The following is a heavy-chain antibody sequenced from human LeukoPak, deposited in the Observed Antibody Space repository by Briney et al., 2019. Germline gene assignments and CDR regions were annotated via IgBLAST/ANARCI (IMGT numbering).Heavy chain of an antibody. CDR2: ISSSSSTI. CDR3: ARSLELLWFGL. CDR1: GFTFSSYS. Sequence: GGSLRLSCAASGFTFSSYSMNWVRQAPGKGLEWVSYISSSSSTIYYADSVKGRFTISRDNAKNSLYLQMNSLRAEDTAVYYCARSLELLWFGLWGQGTLVTVSS. J-gene: IGHJ5*02. D-gene: IGHD3-10*01. V-gene: IGHV3-48*04.